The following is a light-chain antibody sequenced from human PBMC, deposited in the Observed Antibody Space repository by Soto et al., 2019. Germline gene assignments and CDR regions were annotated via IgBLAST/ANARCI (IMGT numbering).Light chain of an antibody. Sequence: EIVMTQSPATLSVSPGERATLSCRASQSVSSNLAWYQQKPGQDPRLLIYGASTRATGIPARFSGSGSGTEFTLTSSSQQSEDFAAYSCQQYNNWPYTFGQGTKLEIK. CDR2: GAS. CDR1: QSVSSN. CDR3: QQYNNWPYT. V-gene: IGKV3-15*01. J-gene: IGKJ2*01.